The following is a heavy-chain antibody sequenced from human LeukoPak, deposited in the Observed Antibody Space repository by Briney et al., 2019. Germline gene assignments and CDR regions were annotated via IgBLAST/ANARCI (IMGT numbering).Heavy chain of an antibody. CDR1: GFTFSRYW. CDR3: VRDMDV. Sequence: GGSLRLSCAASGFTFSRYWMTWVRQAPGKGLEWVANTNQDGTERHYVDPVKGRSAISRDNAKNSLYLQMNTLRAEDTAVYYCVRDMDVWGQGTTVTVSS. V-gene: IGHV3-7*05. CDR2: TNQDGTER. J-gene: IGHJ6*02.